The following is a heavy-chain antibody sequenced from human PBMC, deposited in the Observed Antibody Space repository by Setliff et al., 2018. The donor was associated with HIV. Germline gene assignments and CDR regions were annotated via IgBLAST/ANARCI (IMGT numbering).Heavy chain of an antibody. J-gene: IGHJ4*02. CDR2: LNPSGDST. D-gene: IGHD3-10*01. V-gene: IGHV1-46*01. CDR3: ARGGYHGFGSYGDY. CDR1: GYTFTNYY. Sequence: VASVKVSCKASGYTFTNYYVHWVRQAPGQGLEWMGILNPSGDSTAYAQKSQGRVTMTRDTSTSTVYMELSSLRSDDTAVYYCARGGYHGFGSYGDYWGQGTQVTVSS.